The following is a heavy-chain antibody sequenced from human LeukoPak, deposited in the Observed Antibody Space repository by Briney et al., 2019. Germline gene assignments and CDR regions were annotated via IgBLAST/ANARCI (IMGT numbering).Heavy chain of an antibody. Sequence: SETLSLTCTVSGGSIGSYYWSWIRQPPGKGLEWIGYIYYSGSTNYNPSLKSRVTISVDTSKNQFSLKLTSVTAADTAVYYCARYYCSGGSCYHPGFDHWGQGTLVTVSS. J-gene: IGHJ4*02. CDR1: GGSIGSYY. CDR2: IYYSGST. CDR3: ARYYCSGGSCYHPGFDH. V-gene: IGHV4-59*08. D-gene: IGHD2-15*01.